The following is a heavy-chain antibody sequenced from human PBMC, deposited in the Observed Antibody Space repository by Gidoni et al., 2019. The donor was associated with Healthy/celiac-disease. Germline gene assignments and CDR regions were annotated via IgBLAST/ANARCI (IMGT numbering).Heavy chain of an antibody. CDR3: TTDGQWLPPEDAVDI. CDR2: IKSKTDGGTT. D-gene: IGHD6-19*01. J-gene: IGHJ3*02. Sequence: EVQLVESGGGLVKPGGSLRLVCSASGFTFRNAWMSGVRQAPGKGLEWVGRIKSKTDGGTTDDAAPVKGRFTISRDDSKNTLYLQMNSLKTEDTAVYYCTTDGQWLPPEDAVDIWGQGTMVTVSS. CDR1: GFTFRNAW. V-gene: IGHV3-15*01.